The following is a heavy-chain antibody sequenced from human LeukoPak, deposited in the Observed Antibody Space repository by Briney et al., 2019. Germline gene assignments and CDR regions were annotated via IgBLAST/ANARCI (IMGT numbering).Heavy chain of an antibody. CDR2: IYYSGST. CDR1: GGSFSGYY. J-gene: IGHJ4*02. Sequence: SETLSLTCAVYGGSFSGYYWSWIRQHPGKGLEWIGYIYYSGSTYYNPSLKSRVTISIGTSKNQFSLKLSSVTAADTAVYYCARARGWYCNSGGCYLDYWGQGTLATVSS. V-gene: IGHV4-31*11. CDR3: ARARGWYCNSGGCYLDY. D-gene: IGHD2/OR15-2a*01.